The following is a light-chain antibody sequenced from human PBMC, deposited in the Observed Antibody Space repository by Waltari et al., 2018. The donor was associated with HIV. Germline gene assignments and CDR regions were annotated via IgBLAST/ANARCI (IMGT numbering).Light chain of an antibody. V-gene: IGLV3-25*03. J-gene: IGLJ3*02. Sequence: SYVLTQRPSVSVSPGQTARSTCSGDAFPKQYASWYQQKPGQAPVLVIYKDTERPSGIPERFSGSSSGTTVTLTISGVQAEDDADYYCLSADTSVTWVFGGGTKLTVL. CDR1: AFPKQY. CDR3: LSADTSVTWV. CDR2: KDT.